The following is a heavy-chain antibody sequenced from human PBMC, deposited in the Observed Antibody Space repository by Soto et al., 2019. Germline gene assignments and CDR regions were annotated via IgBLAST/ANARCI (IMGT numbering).Heavy chain of an antibody. J-gene: IGHJ3*02. CDR1: GYTFTGYY. CDR2: INPNSGGT. D-gene: IGHD2-2*01. CDR3: ARNQYCSSTSCTGGDAFDI. Sequence: ASVKVSCKASGYTFTGYYMHWVRQAPGQGLEWMGWINPNSGGTNYAQKFQGWVTMTRDTSISTAYMELSRLRSDDTAVYYCARNQYCSSTSCTGGDAFDIWGQGTMVTVSS. V-gene: IGHV1-2*04.